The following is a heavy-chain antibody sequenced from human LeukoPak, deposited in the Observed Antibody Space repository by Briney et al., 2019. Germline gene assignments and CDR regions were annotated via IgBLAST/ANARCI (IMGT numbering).Heavy chain of an antibody. CDR3: ARDLEVAVEAPYYYD. J-gene: IGHJ4*02. D-gene: IGHD3-22*01. Sequence: GRSLRLSCAASGFTFSSYGMHWVRQAPGKGLEWVAVISYDGSNKYYADSVKGRFTISRDNSKNTLYLQMNSLRAEDTAVYYCARDLEVAVEAPYYYDRGQGALVTVSS. CDR2: ISYDGSNK. CDR1: GFTFSSYG. V-gene: IGHV3-30*03.